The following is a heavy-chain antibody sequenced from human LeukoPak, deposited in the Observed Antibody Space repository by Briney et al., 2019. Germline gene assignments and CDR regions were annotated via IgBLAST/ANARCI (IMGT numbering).Heavy chain of an antibody. Sequence: GASVKVSCKASGYTFTDYHMHWVRQAPGQGLEWMGWINPDSGGTNYAQNFQGGVTMTRDTSISTAYMELYSLRSDDTAVYYCARELGGGTTREDWFDPWGQGTLVTVSS. J-gene: IGHJ5*02. CDR1: GYTFTDYH. CDR3: ARELGGGTTREDWFDP. V-gene: IGHV1-2*02. D-gene: IGHD1-1*01. CDR2: INPDSGGT.